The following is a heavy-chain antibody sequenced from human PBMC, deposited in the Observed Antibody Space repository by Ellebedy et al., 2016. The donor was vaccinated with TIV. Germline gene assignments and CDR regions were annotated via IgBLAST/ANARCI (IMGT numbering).Heavy chain of an antibody. V-gene: IGHV1-8*01. Sequence: ASVKVSXXASGYTFTSYDINWVRQATGQGLEWMGWMNPNSGNTGYAQKFQGRVTMTRNTSISTAYMELSSLRSEDTAVYYCYFRSADEGDAFDIWGQGTMVTVSS. J-gene: IGHJ3*02. CDR1: GYTFTSYD. CDR3: YFRSADEGDAFDI. D-gene: IGHD6-19*01. CDR2: MNPNSGNT.